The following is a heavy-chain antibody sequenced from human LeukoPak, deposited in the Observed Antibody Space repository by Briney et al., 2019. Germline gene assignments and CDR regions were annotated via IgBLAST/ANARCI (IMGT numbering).Heavy chain of an antibody. CDR2: ISYDAGNK. V-gene: IGHV3-30*18. J-gene: IGHJ6*02. D-gene: IGHD1-14*01. Sequence: GGSLRLSCAASGFTFSSYGMHWVRQAPGKGLEWVAVISYDAGNKYSADSVKGRFTISRDNSQNTLYLQMNSLRAEDTAVYYCAKVRGTRRTAYGMDVWGQGTTVTVSS. CDR3: AKVRGTRRTAYGMDV. CDR1: GFTFSSYG.